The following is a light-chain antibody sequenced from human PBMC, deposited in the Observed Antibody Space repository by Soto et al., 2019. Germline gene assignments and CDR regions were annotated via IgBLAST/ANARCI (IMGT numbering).Light chain of an antibody. Sequence: SVLTQPASVSGSPGQSVTISCTGTSSDVGAYKYVSWYQKHPGKAPKLMIYGVSNRPSGVSTRFSGSKSGNTAFLTISVLQPEDEADYYCSSFTGPTTLDVFGTGTKVTVL. CDR1: SSDVGAYKY. CDR2: GVS. CDR3: SSFTGPTTLDV. V-gene: IGLV2-14*03. J-gene: IGLJ1*01.